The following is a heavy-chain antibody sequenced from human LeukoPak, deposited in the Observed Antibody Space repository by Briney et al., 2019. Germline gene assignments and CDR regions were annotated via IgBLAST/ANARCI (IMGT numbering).Heavy chain of an antibody. CDR2: INPNSGGT. Sequence: ASLKVSCKASGYTFTAYYIHWVRQAPGQGLEWMGWINPNSGGTNYAQKFQGRVTMTGDTSISTAYMELSRLRSDDTAVYYCARDLSLAVPVQGYWGQGTLVTVSS. V-gene: IGHV1-2*02. CDR3: ARDLSLAVPVQGY. J-gene: IGHJ4*02. D-gene: IGHD6-19*01. CDR1: GYTFTAYY.